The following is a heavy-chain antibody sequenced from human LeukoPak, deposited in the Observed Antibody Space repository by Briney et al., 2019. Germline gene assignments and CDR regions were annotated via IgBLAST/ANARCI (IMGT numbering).Heavy chain of an antibody. CDR1: GGSISNHY. J-gene: IGHJ5*02. V-gene: IGHV4-59*11. CDR3: AKHLTNAYYDMIWFDP. Sequence: SETLSLTCIVSGGSISNHYWSWIRQAPGKGLEWIGYIYYSGSTNYNPSVKSRVTISLDTSKNQFSLRLSSVTAAGTAVYYCAKHLTNAYYDMIWFDPWGQGTLVTVSP. CDR2: IYYSGST. D-gene: IGHD3-22*01.